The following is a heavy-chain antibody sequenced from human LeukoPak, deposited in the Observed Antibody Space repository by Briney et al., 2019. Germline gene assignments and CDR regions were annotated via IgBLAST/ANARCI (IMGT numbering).Heavy chain of an antibody. CDR3: ARRSGSQLEY. V-gene: IGHV1-46*01. J-gene: IGHJ4*02. Sequence: ASVKVSCKASGYTFPSYYIYSVRQAPGQGLEWVGLINPSGCSTNYGQKFEGRLTMTRDTSTSTVYMELSSVRSEDTGVYYCARRSGSQLEYWGQGTLVTVSS. D-gene: IGHD1-26*01. CDR1: GYTFPSYY. CDR2: INPSGCST.